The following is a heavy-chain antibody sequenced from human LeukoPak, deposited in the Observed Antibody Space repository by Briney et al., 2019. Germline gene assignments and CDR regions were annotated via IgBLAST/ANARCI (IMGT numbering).Heavy chain of an antibody. CDR2: IYYSGST. CDR3: ARRIAARPDGWFDP. D-gene: IGHD6-6*01. V-gene: IGHV4-59*11. CDR1: GGSISSHY. J-gene: IGHJ5*02. Sequence: SETLSLTCTVSGGSISSHYWSWIRQPPGKGLEWIGYIYYSGSTNCNPSLKSRVTISVDTSKNQFSLKLSSVTAADTAVYYCARRIAARPDGWFDPWGQGTLVTVSS.